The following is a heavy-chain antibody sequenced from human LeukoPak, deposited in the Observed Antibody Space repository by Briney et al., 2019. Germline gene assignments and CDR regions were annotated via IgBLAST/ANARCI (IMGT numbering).Heavy chain of an antibody. CDR3: AKLTVGDYAFDY. J-gene: IGHJ4*02. D-gene: IGHD3-16*01. CDR2: ISYDGSNK. CDR1: GFTFSSYG. Sequence: GGSLRLSCAASGFTFSSYGMHWVRQAPGKGLEWVAVISYDGSNKYYADSVKGRFTISRDNSKNTLYLQMNSLRAEDTAAYYCAKLTVGDYAFDYWGQGTLVTVSS. V-gene: IGHV3-30*18.